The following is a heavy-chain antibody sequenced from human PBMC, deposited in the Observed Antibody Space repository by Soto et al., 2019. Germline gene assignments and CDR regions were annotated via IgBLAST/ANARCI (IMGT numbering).Heavy chain of an antibody. D-gene: IGHD1-26*01. CDR1: GFTFSSSA. J-gene: IGHJ4*02. V-gene: IGHV3-23*01. CDR3: AATVGTTVDPDY. Sequence: EVQLLESGGGLVQPGGSLRLSCAASGFTFSSSAMSWVRQAPGKGLDWVSTITGSGAGTYYADSVKGRLTISRDASKNTLSLHMNSLRAEDTAVYYCAATVGTTVDPDYWGRGTLVTVSS. CDR2: ITGSGAGT.